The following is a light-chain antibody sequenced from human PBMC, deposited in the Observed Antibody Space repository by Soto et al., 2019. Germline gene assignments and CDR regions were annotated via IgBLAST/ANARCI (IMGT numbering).Light chain of an antibody. J-gene: IGKJ3*01. Sequence: EIVLKQSPGTLSLSKGERATLSCMASQSIRSHYLAWYQQKPGQAPRLLISGAHNRAPGIPDRFSGSESGTDFTLRISRLEPEDFAVYYCQQYGTAPLTFGPVTIVDI. V-gene: IGKV3-20*01. CDR1: QSIRSHY. CDR3: QQYGTAPLT. CDR2: GAH.